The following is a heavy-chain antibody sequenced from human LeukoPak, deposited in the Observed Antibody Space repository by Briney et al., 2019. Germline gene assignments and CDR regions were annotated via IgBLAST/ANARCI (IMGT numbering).Heavy chain of an antibody. CDR2: IKQDGSEK. CDR3: ARDRYYDSSGGFFDY. D-gene: IGHD3-22*01. J-gene: IGHJ4*02. V-gene: IGHV3-7*01. CDR1: GFTFSSYW. Sequence: PGGSLRLSCAASGFTFSSYWMSWVRQAPGKGLEWVANIKQDGSEKYYVDSAKGRFTISRDNAKNSLYLQMNSLRDEDTAVYYCARDRYYDSSGGFFDYWGQGTLVTVSS.